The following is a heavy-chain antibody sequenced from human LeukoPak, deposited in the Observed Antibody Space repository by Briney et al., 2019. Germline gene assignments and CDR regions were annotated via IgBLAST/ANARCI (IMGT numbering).Heavy chain of an antibody. D-gene: IGHD3-22*01. Sequence: ASVKVSCKASGYTFTGYYMHWVRQAPGQGLEWMGWINPNSGGTNYAQKFQGRVTMTRDTSISTAYMELSRLRSDDTAVYYCARGIDYYDSSGYSPDYWGQGTLVTVSS. V-gene: IGHV1-2*02. CDR3: ARGIDYYDSSGYSPDY. CDR2: INPNSGGT. J-gene: IGHJ4*02. CDR1: GYTFTGYY.